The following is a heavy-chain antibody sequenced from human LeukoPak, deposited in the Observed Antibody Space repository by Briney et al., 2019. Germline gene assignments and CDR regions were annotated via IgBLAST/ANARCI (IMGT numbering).Heavy chain of an antibody. CDR3: ARYDGGSGPFDY. Sequence: GGSLRLSCAASGFTVSSNYMSWVRQAPGKGLEWVSVLYNGGNTYYADSVKGRFTVSRDNSKNTLYLQMNSLRAEDTAVYYCARYDGGSGPFDYWGQGTLVTVSS. D-gene: IGHD3-10*01. CDR2: LYNGGNT. J-gene: IGHJ4*02. V-gene: IGHV3-53*01. CDR1: GFTVSSNY.